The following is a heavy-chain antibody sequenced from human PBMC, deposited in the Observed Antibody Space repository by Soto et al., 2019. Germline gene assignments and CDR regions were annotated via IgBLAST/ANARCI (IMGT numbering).Heavy chain of an antibody. CDR3: ASAHSGSYYPIDY. D-gene: IGHD1-26*01. CDR1: GYSFTSYW. V-gene: IGHV5-51*01. J-gene: IGHJ4*02. CDR2: IYPGDSDT. Sequence: GESLKISCKGSGYSFTSYWIGWVRQMPGKGLEWMGIIYPGDSDTRYSPSFQGQVTISADKSISTAYLQRSSLKASDTAMYYCASAHSGSYYPIDYWGQGTLVTVSS.